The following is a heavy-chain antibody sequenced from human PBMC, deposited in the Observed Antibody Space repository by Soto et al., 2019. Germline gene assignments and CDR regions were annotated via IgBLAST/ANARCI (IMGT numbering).Heavy chain of an antibody. J-gene: IGHJ6*02. CDR3: ARDHIPAAITTYYYGMDV. CDR1: GFTFSSYG. D-gene: IGHD2-2*01. CDR2: IWYDGSNK. V-gene: IGHV3-33*01. Sequence: QVQLVESGGGVVQPGRSLRLSCAASGFTFSSYGMHWVRQAPGKGLEWVAVIWYDGSNKYYADSVKGRFTISRDNSKNTLYLQMNSLRAEDTAAYYCARDHIPAAITTYYYGMDVWGQGTTVTVSS.